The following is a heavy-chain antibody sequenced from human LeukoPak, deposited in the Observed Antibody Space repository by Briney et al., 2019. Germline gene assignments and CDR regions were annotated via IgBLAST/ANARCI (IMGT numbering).Heavy chain of an antibody. CDR1: GGSINSYD. J-gene: IGHJ4*02. CDR2: IYTTGRT. D-gene: IGHD5-24*01. V-gene: IGHV4-4*07. Sequence: SETLSHTYTVSGGSINSYDWSGIPQPPGNGLRWRGRIYTTGRTNDNPSFQSRVTLSVDPSKNHLYLKLNSVTAADPAVYFCGRMGWEMSTAYIDHWGQGTLVTVSS. CDR3: GRMGWEMSTAYIDH.